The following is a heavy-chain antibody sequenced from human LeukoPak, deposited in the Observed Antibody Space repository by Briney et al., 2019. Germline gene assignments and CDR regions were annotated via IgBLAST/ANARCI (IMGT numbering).Heavy chain of an antibody. CDR3: AREGAARPFDY. J-gene: IGHJ4*02. V-gene: IGHV4-38-2*02. CDR2: IYHSGST. Sequence: SETLSLTCAVSGYSISSGYYWGWLRPPPGKGVEGFGSIYHSGSTYYNPSIKSRVTISVDTSKNQFSLKLSSVTAADTAVYYCAREGAARPFDYWGQGTLVTVSS. D-gene: IGHD6-6*01. CDR1: GYSISSGYY.